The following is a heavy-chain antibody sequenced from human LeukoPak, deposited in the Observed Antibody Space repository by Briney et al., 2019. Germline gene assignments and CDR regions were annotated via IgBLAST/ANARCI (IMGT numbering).Heavy chain of an antibody. CDR2: ISGSGGST. J-gene: IGHJ3*02. CDR3: AKDLGYYDSSGYLAFDI. D-gene: IGHD3-22*01. CDR1: GFTFSSYA. V-gene: IGHV3-23*01. Sequence: PGGSLRLSCAASGFTFSSYATSWVRQAPGKGLEWVSAISGSGGSTYYADSVKGRFTISRDNSKNTLYLQMNSLRAEDTAVYYCAKDLGYYDSSGYLAFDIWGQGTMVTVSS.